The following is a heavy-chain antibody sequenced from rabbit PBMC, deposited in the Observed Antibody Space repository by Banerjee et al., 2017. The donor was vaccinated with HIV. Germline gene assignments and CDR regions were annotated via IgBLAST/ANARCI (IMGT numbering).Heavy chain of an antibody. J-gene: IGHJ4*01. CDR2: ISTGSSGST. CDR3: ARDLAGAIGWNFDL. V-gene: IGHV1S45*01. Sequence: QEQLEESGGDLVKPEGSLTLTCTASGFSFSNGYVMCWVRQAPGKGLEWIACISTGSSGSTYYASWAKGRFTISKTSSTTVTLQVTSLTAADTATYFCARDLAGAIGWNFDLWGQGTLVTVS. D-gene: IGHD4-1*01. CDR1: GFSFSNGYV.